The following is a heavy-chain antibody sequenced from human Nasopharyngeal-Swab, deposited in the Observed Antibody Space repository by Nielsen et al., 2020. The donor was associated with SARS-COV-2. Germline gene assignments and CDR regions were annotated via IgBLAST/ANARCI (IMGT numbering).Heavy chain of an antibody. CDR3: ARSTYYDILTGYLRGYYYYMDV. CDR1: GFSLSNARMG. J-gene: IGHJ6*03. D-gene: IGHD3-9*01. CDR2: IFSNDEK. Sequence: SGPTLVKPTETLTLTCTVSGFSLSNARMGVSWIRQPPGKALVWLAHIFSNDEKSYSTSLKSRLTISKDTSKSQVVLTMTNMDPVDTATYYCARSTYYDILTGYLRGYYYYMDVWGKGTTVTVSS. V-gene: IGHV2-26*01.